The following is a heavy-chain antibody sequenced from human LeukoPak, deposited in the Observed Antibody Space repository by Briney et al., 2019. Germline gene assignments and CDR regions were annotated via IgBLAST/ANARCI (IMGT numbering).Heavy chain of an antibody. CDR1: GYSISGGYY. CDR3: ARELERYYDFGSGSNCFDS. Sequence: KPSETMSLTCTVSGYSISGGYYWGWIRQPPGKGLEWIGSIYHSGSTYYNPSLKSRVTISVDTSKNQFSLKLSSVTAADTAVYYCARELERYYDFGSGSNCFDSWGQGTLVIVSS. J-gene: IGHJ4*02. CDR2: IYHSGST. V-gene: IGHV4-38-2*02. D-gene: IGHD3/OR15-3a*01.